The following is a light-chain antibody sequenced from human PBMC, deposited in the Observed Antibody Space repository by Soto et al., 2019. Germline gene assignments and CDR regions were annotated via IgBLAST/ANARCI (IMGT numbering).Light chain of an antibody. CDR2: EVS. CDR3: SSYTSNSIYV. V-gene: IGLV2-14*01. CDR1: SSDVGGYNY. J-gene: IGLJ1*01. Sequence: QSALTQPPSASGSPGQSITISCTGTSSDVGGYNYVSWYQQHPGKAPKLMIYEVSNRPSGVSNRFSGSKSGNTASLTISGLQAEDEADYYCSSYTSNSIYVFGTGTKVTVL.